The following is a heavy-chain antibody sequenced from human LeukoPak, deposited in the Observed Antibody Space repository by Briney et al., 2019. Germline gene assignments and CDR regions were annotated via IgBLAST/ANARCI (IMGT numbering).Heavy chain of an antibody. CDR2: ISGGGVST. J-gene: IGHJ4*02. Sequence: PGGSLRLSCAASGFTFSSYAMSWVRQAPGKGLEWVSAISGGGVSTYYADSVKGRFTISRDNPKNTLYLQMNSLRAEDTAVYYCARLDRSEPPLVVVNWGQGTLVTVSS. CDR3: ARLDRSEPPLVVVN. CDR1: GFTFSSYA. V-gene: IGHV3-23*01. D-gene: IGHD2-2*01.